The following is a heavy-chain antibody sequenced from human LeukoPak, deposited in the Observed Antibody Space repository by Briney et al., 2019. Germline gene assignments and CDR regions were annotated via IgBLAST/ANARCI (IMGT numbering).Heavy chain of an antibody. CDR2: INMYTANP. D-gene: IGHD3-16*01. CDR1: GYTFTRYA. J-gene: IGHJ4*02. CDR3: ARHDNDDDFDY. V-gene: IGHV7-4-1*02. Sequence: GASVKVSCKAPGYTFTRYAINWLRQAPGQGLEWMGWINMYTANPAYAQGFTERSVFSLDTSVTTAYLQISNLKTEDTAVYYCARHDNDDDFDYWGQGTLVTVSS.